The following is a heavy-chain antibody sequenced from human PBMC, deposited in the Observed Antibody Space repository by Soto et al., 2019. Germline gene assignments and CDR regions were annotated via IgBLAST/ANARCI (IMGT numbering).Heavy chain of an antibody. CDR2: IKQDGSEK. CDR1: GLTFSSYW. V-gene: IGHV3-7*03. CDR3: ARGWSHFDY. Sequence: VGSLRLSCAASGLTFSSYWMSWVRQAPGKGLEWVANIKQDGSEKYYVDSVKGRFTISRDNAKNSLYLQMNSLRAEDTAVYYCARGWSHFDYWGQGTLVTVSS. J-gene: IGHJ4*02.